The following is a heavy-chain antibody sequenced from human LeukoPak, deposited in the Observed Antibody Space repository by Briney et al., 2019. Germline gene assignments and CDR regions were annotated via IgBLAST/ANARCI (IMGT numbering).Heavy chain of an antibody. CDR3: AKQISGGYYADDY. V-gene: IGHV3-30*02. J-gene: IGHJ4*02. Sequence: GRCLRLSCAASGFAFSSYGTHCVRQAPGKGLERGAVIRYDGGNKYYEDSVKGRFTISRDKSKNKLYLKMNSLRAEDTAVYYCAKQISGGYYADDYWGQGTLVTVSS. CDR2: IRYDGGNK. CDR1: GFAFSSYG. D-gene: IGHD1-26*01.